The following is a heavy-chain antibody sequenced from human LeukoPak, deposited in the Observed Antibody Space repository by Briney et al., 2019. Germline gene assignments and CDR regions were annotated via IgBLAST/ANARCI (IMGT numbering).Heavy chain of an antibody. Sequence: PSGTLSLTSAVSGGSISSSNWWSWVRQPPGKGLEWIGEIYHSGSTNYNPSLKSRVTISVDKSKNQFSLKLSSVTAADTAVYYCARASDYGGNHFDYWGQGTLVTVSS. CDR2: IYHSGST. V-gene: IGHV4-4*02. J-gene: IGHJ4*02. D-gene: IGHD4-23*01. CDR1: GGSISSSNW. CDR3: ARASDYGGNHFDY.